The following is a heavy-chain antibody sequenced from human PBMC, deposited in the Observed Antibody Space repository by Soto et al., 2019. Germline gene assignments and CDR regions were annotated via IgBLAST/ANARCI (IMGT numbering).Heavy chain of an antibody. CDR1: GYTFTSYA. CDR3: ARDPERDFGGYYGMDV. V-gene: IGHV1-3*01. CDR2: INAGNGNT. J-gene: IGHJ6*02. D-gene: IGHD3-3*01. Sequence: ASVKVSCKASGYTFTSYAMHWVRQAPGQRLEWMGWINAGNGNTKYSQKFQGRVTITRDTSASTAYMELSSLRSEDTAVYYCARDPERDFGGYYGMDVWGQGTTVTVSS.